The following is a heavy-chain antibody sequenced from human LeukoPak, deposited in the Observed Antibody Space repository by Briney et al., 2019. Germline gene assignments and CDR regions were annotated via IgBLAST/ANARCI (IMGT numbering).Heavy chain of an antibody. CDR1: GYTCTGYY. J-gene: IGHJ4*02. CDR3: ASLLVGSGSYLS. D-gene: IGHD3-10*01. CDR2: INPNSGGT. V-gene: IGHV1-2*02. Sequence: ASVKVSCKASGYTCTGYYMHWVRQAPGQGLEWMGWINPNSGGTNYAQKFQGRVTMTRDTSISTAYMELSRLRSDDTAVYYCASLLVGSGSYLSWGQGTLVTVSS.